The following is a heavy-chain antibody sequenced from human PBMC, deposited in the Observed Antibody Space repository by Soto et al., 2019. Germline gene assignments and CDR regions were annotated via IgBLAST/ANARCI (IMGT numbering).Heavy chain of an antibody. CDR1: GGSFSGYY. V-gene: IGHV4-34*01. CDR2: INHSGST. CDR3: ARGCSSSIPNYFDY. D-gene: IGHD6-13*01. J-gene: IGHJ4*02. Sequence: TLSLTCAVYGGSFSGYYWSWIRQPPGKGLEWIGEINHSGSTNYNPSLKSRVTISVDTSKNQFSLKLSSVTAADTAVYYCARGCSSSIPNYFDYWGQGTLVTVSS.